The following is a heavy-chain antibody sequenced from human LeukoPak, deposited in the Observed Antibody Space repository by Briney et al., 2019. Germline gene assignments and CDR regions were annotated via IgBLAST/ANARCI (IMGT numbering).Heavy chain of an antibody. CDR2: IYYSGST. CDR1: GGSINSYY. V-gene: IGHV4-59*01. J-gene: IGHJ4*02. D-gene: IGHD1-26*01. Sequence: KSSETLSLTCTVSGGSINSYYWSWIRQPPGKGLEWIGYIYYSGSTNYNPSLKSRVTISVDTSKNQFSLKLSSVTAADTAVYYCARERVGYFDYWGQGTLVTVSS. CDR3: ARERVGYFDY.